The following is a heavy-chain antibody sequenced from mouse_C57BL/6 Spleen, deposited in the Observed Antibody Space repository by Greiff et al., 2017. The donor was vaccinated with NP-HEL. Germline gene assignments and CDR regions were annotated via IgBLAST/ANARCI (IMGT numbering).Heavy chain of an antibody. D-gene: IGHD1-1*01. CDR2: ISNGGGST. J-gene: IGHJ1*03. CDR1: GFTFSDYY. Sequence: DVKLVESGGGLVQPGGSLKLSCAASGFTFSDYYMYWVRQTPEKRLEWVAYISNGGGSTYYPDTVKGRVTISRDNAKNTLYLQMSRLKSEDTAMYYSARHLYYYGGGDFDVWGTGTTVTVSS. CDR3: ARHLYYYGGGDFDV. V-gene: IGHV5-12*01.